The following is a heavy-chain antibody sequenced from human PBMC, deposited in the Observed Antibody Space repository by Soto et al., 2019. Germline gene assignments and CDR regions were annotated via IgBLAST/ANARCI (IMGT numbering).Heavy chain of an antibody. CDR1: GGSISNYY. CDR2: VYYSGST. D-gene: IGHD3-9*01. V-gene: IGHV4-59*01. Sequence: SETLSLTCTVSGGSISNYYWTWVRQPPGKGLEWIGYVYYSGSTNYNPSLESRVTISIDASKNQFSLKMKSVTAADTAVYYCVRDYLLTGFDPWGQGAMVTVSS. CDR3: VRDYLLTGFDP. J-gene: IGHJ5*02.